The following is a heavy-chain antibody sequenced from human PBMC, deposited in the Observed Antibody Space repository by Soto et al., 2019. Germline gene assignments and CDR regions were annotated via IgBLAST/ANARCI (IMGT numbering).Heavy chain of an antibody. CDR1: GFTVSNNY. J-gene: IGHJ4*02. D-gene: IGHD6-25*01. CDR3: ATQRGGGGY. V-gene: IGHV3-53*01. Sequence: EVQLVESGGGLIQPGGSLRLSCAVSGFTVSNNYMSWVRQAPGKGLEGVSVIYSGGYTAYGDSVKGRFTISRDNSKTPLCLKMNSLGAGRTAVDSCATQRGGGGYWGQGTLVTVSS. CDR2: IYSGGYT.